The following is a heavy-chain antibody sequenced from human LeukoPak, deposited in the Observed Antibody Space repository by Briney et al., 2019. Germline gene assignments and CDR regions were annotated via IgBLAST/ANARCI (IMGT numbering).Heavy chain of an antibody. CDR1: GYTFTSYY. D-gene: IGHD2-15*01. CDR3: AREGGYCSGGSCYAFDY. J-gene: IGHJ4*02. Sequence: ASVKVSCKASGYTFTSYYMHWVRQAPGQGREWRGIINPMSGSTSYAQKFQGRVTMTREMSTSTVYMELSSLRSEDTAGYYCAREGGYCSGGSCYAFDYWGQGTLVTVSS. CDR2: INPMSGST. V-gene: IGHV1-46*01.